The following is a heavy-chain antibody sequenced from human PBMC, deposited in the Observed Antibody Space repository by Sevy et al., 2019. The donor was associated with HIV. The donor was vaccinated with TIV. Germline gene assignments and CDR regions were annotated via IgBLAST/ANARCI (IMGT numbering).Heavy chain of an antibody. CDR1: GITFSTSG. V-gene: IGHV3-30*18. D-gene: IGHD3-9*01. CDR3: AKDFTGYNGMDV. CDR2: ISYHGRDK. J-gene: IGHJ6*02. Sequence: GGSLRLSCVVSGITFSTSGMHWVRQAPGKGLERVAVISYHGRDKFYADSVKGRSTISRDNSKNILNLQMISLRAEDTAVYYCAKDFTGYNGMDVWGQGTMVTVSS.